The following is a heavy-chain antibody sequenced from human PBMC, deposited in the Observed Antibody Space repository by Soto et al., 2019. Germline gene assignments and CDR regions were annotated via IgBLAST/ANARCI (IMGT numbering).Heavy chain of an antibody. D-gene: IGHD3-22*01. CDR3: AKGLYYYDSSGYRLFDY. CDR2: VSVSGGTT. V-gene: IGHV3-23*01. Sequence: GSLRLSCAASGFTFNNYAMSWVRQAPGKGLEWVSTVSVSGGTTYYADSLKGRFTISRDNSKKTVYLQMNRLRADDTAIYYCAKGLYYYDSSGYRLFDYWGQGTLVTVSS. J-gene: IGHJ4*02. CDR1: GFTFNNYA.